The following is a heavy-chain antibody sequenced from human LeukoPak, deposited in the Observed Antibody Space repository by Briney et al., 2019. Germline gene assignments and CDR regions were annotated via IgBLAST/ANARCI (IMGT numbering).Heavy chain of an antibody. J-gene: IGHJ4*02. CDR1: GFTFSSYW. Sequence: GGSLRLSCAASGFTFSSYWMSWVRQAPGKGLEWVANIKQDGSEKYYVDSVKGRFTISRDNAKNSLYLQMNSLRAEDTAVYYCASSLNYDSSGYYDDYWGQGTLVTVSS. V-gene: IGHV3-7*01. D-gene: IGHD3-22*01. CDR2: IKQDGSEK. CDR3: ASSLNYDSSGYYDDY.